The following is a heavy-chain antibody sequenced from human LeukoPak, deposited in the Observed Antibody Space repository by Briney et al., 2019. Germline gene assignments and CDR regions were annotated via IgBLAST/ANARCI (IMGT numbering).Heavy chain of an antibody. J-gene: IGHJ4*02. CDR3: ARDTPEYCSSASCHDFDY. CDR1: GYTFTGYH. V-gene: IGHV1-2*02. D-gene: IGHD2-2*01. Sequence: ASVKVSCKASGYTFTGYHMHWVRQAPGQGLEWMGWINPNSGGTNYAQKFQGRVTMTRDTSISTAYMELSRLRSDDTAVYYCARDTPEYCSSASCHDFDYWGQGTLVTVSS. CDR2: INPNSGGT.